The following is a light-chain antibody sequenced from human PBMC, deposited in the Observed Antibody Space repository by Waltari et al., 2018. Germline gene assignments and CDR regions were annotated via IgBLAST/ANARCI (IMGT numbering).Light chain of an antibody. CDR3: CSYAGSYTWV. J-gene: IGLJ3*02. CDR2: DDN. CDR1: SSDVGNYNL. Sequence: QSALTRHASVSGSPGKSITIYCPGTSSDVGNYNLVSWYQQSPGKAPKVMIYDDNRRPSGVSDRFSGSKSGNTASLTISGVQAEDEADYYCCSYAGSYTWVFGGGTKLTVL. V-gene: IGLV2-23*01.